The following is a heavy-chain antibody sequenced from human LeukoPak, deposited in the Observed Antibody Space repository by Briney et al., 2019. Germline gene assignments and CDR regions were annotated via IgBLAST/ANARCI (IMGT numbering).Heavy chain of an antibody. Sequence: PGGSLRLSCAASRFSFSSYGMHWVRQAPGKGLEWVAFIQYDGSIKLYGDSVKGRFTISRDNSKNTLYLQMNSLRAEDTAVYYCAKDRGSGWSDDAFDIWGQGTMVTVSS. V-gene: IGHV3-30*02. J-gene: IGHJ3*02. CDR1: RFSFSSYG. CDR3: AKDRGSGWSDDAFDI. CDR2: IQYDGSIK. D-gene: IGHD6-19*01.